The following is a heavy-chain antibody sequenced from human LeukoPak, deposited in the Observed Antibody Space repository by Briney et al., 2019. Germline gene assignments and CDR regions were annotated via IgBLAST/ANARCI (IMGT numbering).Heavy chain of an antibody. CDR2: ISSSSSTI. D-gene: IGHD3-10*01. V-gene: IGHV3-48*04. CDR1: GFTFSSYS. CDR3: ARVSITMVRGVISYFDY. J-gene: IGHJ4*02. Sequence: GGSLRLSCAASGFTFSSYSMNWVRQAPGKGLEWVSYISSSSSTIYYADSVKGRFTISRDNAKNSLYLQMNSLRAEDTAVYYCARVSITMVRGVISYFDYWGQGTLVTVSS.